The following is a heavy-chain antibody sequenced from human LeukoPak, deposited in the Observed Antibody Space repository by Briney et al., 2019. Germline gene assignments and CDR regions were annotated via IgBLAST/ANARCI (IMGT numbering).Heavy chain of an antibody. J-gene: IGHJ3*02. V-gene: IGHV1-18*01. CDR2: ISAYNGNT. D-gene: IGHD3-9*01. Sequence: GVSVKVSCKASGYTFTSYGISWVRQAPGQGLEWMGWISAYNGNTNYAQKLQGRVTMTTDTSTSTAYMELRSLRSDDTAVYYCARSHYEILTGYWKDAFDIWGQGTMVTVSS. CDR3: ARSHYEILTGYWKDAFDI. CDR1: GYTFTSYG.